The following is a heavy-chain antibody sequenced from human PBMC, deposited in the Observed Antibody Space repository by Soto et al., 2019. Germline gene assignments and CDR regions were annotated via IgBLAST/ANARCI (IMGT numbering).Heavy chain of an antibody. Sequence: QVQLVQSGAEVKKPGSSVKVSCKASGGTFSSYAISWVRQAPGQGLEWMGGIIPIFGTANYAQKFQGRVTITADESTSTAYMELSSLRSEDTAVYYCARDRFDVVVPAAIQDYYGVDVWGQGTTVTVSS. J-gene: IGHJ6*02. CDR2: IIPIFGTA. CDR3: ARDRFDVVVPAAIQDYYGVDV. V-gene: IGHV1-69*01. CDR1: GGTFSSYA. D-gene: IGHD2-2*02.